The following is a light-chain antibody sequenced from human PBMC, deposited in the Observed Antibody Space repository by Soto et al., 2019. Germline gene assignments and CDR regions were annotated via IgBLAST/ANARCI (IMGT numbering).Light chain of an antibody. J-gene: IGKJ2*01. CDR2: DAS. CDR1: QSISSW. Sequence: DIQMTQSPSTLSASVGDRVTITCRASQSISSWLAWYQQKPGKAPNFLIYDASSLESGVPSRFSGSGTGAEFTLTISSLQPDDSATYSCQLYSSYPLTFGQGTKLEIK. V-gene: IGKV1-5*01. CDR3: QLYSSYPLT.